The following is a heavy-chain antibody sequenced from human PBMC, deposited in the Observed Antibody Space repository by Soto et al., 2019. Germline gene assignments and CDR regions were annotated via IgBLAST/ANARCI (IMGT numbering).Heavy chain of an antibody. V-gene: IGHV3-9*01. CDR2: ISWNSGSI. CDR3: AKEEQHRYYDGMDV. Sequence: PGGSLRLSCAASGFTFDDYAMHWVRQAPGKGLEWVSGISWNSGSIGYADSVKGRFTISRDNAKNSLYLQMNSLRAEDTALYYCAKEEQHRYYDGMDVWGQGTTVTVSS. CDR1: GFTFDDYA. J-gene: IGHJ6*02. D-gene: IGHD6-13*01.